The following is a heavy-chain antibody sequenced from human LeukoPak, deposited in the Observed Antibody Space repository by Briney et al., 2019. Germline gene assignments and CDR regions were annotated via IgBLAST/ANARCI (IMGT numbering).Heavy chain of an antibody. J-gene: IGHJ6*03. CDR2: ISWNSGSI. D-gene: IGHD2-2*02. V-gene: IGHV3-9*01. CDR3: ARDGYCSSTSCYTTLVASSMDV. Sequence: QAGGSLRLSCAASGYTFDDYAMPWVRQAPGKGLEWVSGISWNSGSIGYADSVKGRFTISTDNAKNSLYLQMNSLRAEDTALYYCARDGYCSSTSCYTTLVASSMDVWGKGTTVTVSS. CDR1: GYTFDDYA.